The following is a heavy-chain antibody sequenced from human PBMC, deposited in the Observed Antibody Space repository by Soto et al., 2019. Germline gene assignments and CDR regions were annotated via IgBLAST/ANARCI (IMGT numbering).Heavy chain of an antibody. CDR1: GGSISGSSYY. CDR2: IYYSGTT. V-gene: IGHV4-39*01. D-gene: IGHD3-9*01. CDR3: ARHRGYYDILTGYYTELNFDY. J-gene: IGHJ4*02. Sequence: SETLSLTCTVSGGSISGSSYYWGWIRQPPGKGLVWIGGIYYSGTTYYNPSLKSRVTISVDTSKNQFSLKLSSVTAADTAVYYCARHRGYYDILTGYYTELNFDYWGQGTLVTVSS.